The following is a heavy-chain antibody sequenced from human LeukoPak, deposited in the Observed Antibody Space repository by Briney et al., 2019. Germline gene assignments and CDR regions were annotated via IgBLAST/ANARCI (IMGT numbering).Heavy chain of an antibody. Sequence: GGSLRLFCAASGFTVSSNYMSWVRHAPGEGLEWVSVIYSGGSTYYADSVKGRFTISRDNSKNTLYLQMNSLRAEDTAVYYCARGGRMNWFDPWGQGTLVTVSS. V-gene: IGHV3-66*01. CDR3: ARGGRMNWFDP. CDR2: IYSGGST. D-gene: IGHD1-26*01. J-gene: IGHJ5*02. CDR1: GFTVSSNY.